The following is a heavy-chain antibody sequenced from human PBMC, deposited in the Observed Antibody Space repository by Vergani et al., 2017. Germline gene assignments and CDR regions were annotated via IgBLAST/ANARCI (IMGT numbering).Heavy chain of an antibody. V-gene: IGHV5-51*01. CDR3: ARQYCSSTSCERAFDI. CDR1: GYSFNSYW. Sequence: EVQLVQSGAEVKKPGESLKISCKGSGYSFNSYWIGWVRQMPGKGLEWMGIIYPGDSDTTYSPSCQGQVTISTDKSISTAYLQWSSLKASDTAMYYCARQYCSSTSCERAFDIWGQGTMVTVSS. CDR2: IYPGDSDT. J-gene: IGHJ3*02. D-gene: IGHD2-2*01.